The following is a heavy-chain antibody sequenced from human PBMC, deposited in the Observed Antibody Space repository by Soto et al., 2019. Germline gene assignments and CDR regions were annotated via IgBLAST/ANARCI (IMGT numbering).Heavy chain of an antibody. V-gene: IGHV4-59*01. Sequence: SETLSLTCTVSGGSISSYYWSWIRQPPGKGLEWIGYIYYSGSTNYNPSLKSRVTISVDTSKNQFSLKLSSVTAADTAVYYCARDASAAAGTYPELYYYYYMDVWGKGTTVTVSS. D-gene: IGHD6-13*01. J-gene: IGHJ6*03. CDR1: GGSISSYY. CDR2: IYYSGST. CDR3: ARDASAAAGTYPELYYYYYMDV.